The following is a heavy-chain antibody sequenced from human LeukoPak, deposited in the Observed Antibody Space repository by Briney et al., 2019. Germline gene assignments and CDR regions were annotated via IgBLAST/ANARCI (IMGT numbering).Heavy chain of an antibody. CDR2: INQDGSEK. V-gene: IGHV3-7*01. J-gene: IGHJ3*02. Sequence: GGSLRLSCAASGFTFSNYWMSWVRQAPGKGLEWEANINQDGSEKYYVDSVKGRLTISRDYPKNSLYLQVNSLRAEDTAVYYCAREGRPNAFDIWGQGTMVTVSS. CDR3: AREGRPNAFDI. CDR1: GFTFSNYW. D-gene: IGHD1-1*01.